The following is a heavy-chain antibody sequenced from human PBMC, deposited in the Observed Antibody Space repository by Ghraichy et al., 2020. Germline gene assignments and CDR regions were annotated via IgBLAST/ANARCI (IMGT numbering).Heavy chain of an antibody. Sequence: LSLTCAASGFIISYYGMHWVRQAPGKGLEWVAAMSYDESKKYYADSVKGRFTISRDNSKNTLYLQMDNLRAEDTAVYYCAKDPGIFGDYVYGIDVWGQGTTVTVSS. D-gene: IGHD3-10*02. V-gene: IGHV3-30*18. J-gene: IGHJ6*02. CDR2: MSYDESKK. CDR1: GFIISYYG. CDR3: AKDPGIFGDYVYGIDV.